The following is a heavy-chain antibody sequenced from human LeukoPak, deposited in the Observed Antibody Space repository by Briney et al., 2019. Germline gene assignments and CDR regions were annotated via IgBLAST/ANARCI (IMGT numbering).Heavy chain of an antibody. D-gene: IGHD2-2*01. CDR1: GGSISSGSYY. J-gene: IGHJ5*02. V-gene: IGHV4-61*02. CDR3: ARDNIVVVPAAMGWNWFDP. Sequence: PSQTLSLTCTVSGGSISSGSYYWSWIRQPAGKGLEWIGRIYTSGSTNYNPSLKSRVTISVDTYKNQFSLKLSSVTAADTAVYYCARDNIVVVPAAMGWNWFDPWGQGTLVTVSS. CDR2: IYTSGST.